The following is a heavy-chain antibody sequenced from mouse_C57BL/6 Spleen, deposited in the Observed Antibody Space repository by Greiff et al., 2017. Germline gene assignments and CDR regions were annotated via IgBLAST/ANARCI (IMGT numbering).Heavy chain of an antibody. J-gene: IGHJ1*03. CDR2: IYPGSGST. CDR3: ARPYYYGSSYHYWYFDV. CDR1: GYTFTSYW. Sequence: QVQLKQPGAELVKPGASVKMSCKASGYTFTSYWITWVKQRPGQGLEWIGDIYPGSGSTNYNEKFKSKATLTVDTSSSTAYMQLSSLTSEDSAVYYCARPYYYGSSYHYWYFDVWGTGTTVTVSS. V-gene: IGHV1-55*01. D-gene: IGHD1-1*01.